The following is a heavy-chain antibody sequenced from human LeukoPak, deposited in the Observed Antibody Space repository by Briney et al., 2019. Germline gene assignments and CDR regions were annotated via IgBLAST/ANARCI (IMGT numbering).Heavy chain of an antibody. V-gene: IGHV3-43*02. D-gene: IGHD2-15*01. CDR3: AKEIDTHGTNDFDI. Sequence: GGSLTPSCAAAGFSFSRSAMTWVRQAAGKGLEWVSTIRSNGATASNADSVKGRFTISRDNSKNSLYLQMNSLRTEDTALYYCAKEIDTHGTNDFDIWGQGTIVTVSS. CDR2: IRSNGATA. J-gene: IGHJ3*02. CDR1: GFSFSRSA.